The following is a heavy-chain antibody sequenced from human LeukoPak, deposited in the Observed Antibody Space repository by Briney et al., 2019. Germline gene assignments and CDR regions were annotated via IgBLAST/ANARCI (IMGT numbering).Heavy chain of an antibody. CDR2: IEGGGITT. CDR1: GFTFSLYW. J-gene: IGHJ6*03. CDR3: AKMAGIQLWYPTYMDV. V-gene: IGHV3-74*01. Sequence: PGGSLRLSCAASGFTFSLYWMHWVRQAPGKGLVWASRIEGGGITTNYADFVKGRFTISRDNARNTVFLQMNSLRVEDTAVYYCAKMAGIQLWYPTYMDVWGKGTAVTVSS. D-gene: IGHD5-18*01.